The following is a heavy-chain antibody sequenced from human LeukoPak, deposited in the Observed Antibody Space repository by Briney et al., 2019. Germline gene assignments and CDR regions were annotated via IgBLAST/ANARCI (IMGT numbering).Heavy chain of an antibody. V-gene: IGHV4-34*01. Sequence: SETLSLTCAVYGGSFSGYYWSWIRQPPGKGLEWIGEINHSGSTNYNPSLKSRVTISVDTSKNQFSLKLSSVTAADTAVYNCARRLGSRLIDPWGQGTLVTVSS. J-gene: IGHJ5*02. CDR1: GGSFSGYY. D-gene: IGHD6-13*01. CDR3: ARRLGSRLIDP. CDR2: INHSGST.